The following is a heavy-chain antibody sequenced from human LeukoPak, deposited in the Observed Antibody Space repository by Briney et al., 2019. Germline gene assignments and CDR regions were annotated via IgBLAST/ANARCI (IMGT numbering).Heavy chain of an antibody. CDR2: IIPIYGRA. D-gene: IGHD2-15*01. J-gene: IGHJ4*02. CDR1: GGTFTSYA. CDR3: ARNGVNCSGGSCYKDYYFDY. V-gene: IGHV1-69*01. Sequence: SVKISCKASGGTFTSYAISVGRQAPAQGVEWRGGIIPIYGRANYAQKCQGRVTITADEFTSTAYMELSSLRSEDTAVYYCARNGVNCSGGSCYKDYYFDYWGQGTLVTVSS.